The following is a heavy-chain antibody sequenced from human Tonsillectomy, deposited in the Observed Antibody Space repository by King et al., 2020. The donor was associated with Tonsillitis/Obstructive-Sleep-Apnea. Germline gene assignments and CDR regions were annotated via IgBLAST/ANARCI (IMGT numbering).Heavy chain of an antibody. J-gene: IGHJ4*02. V-gene: IGHV3-7*01. CDR1: GFTVTSHW. CDR3: ARGRINSEYDMFDF. CDR2: IKEDGSEK. D-gene: IGHD2/OR15-2a*01. Sequence: VQLVESGGGLVQPGGSLRLTCAASGFTVTSHWMCWVRQAPGKGLEWVANIKEDGSEKKYVDSVKGRFIISRDNARNSLYLQMDSLRVDDAAVYYCARGRINSEYDMFDFWGQGTLVTVSS.